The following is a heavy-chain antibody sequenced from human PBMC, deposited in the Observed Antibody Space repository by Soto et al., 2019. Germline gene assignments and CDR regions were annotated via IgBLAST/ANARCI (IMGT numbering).Heavy chain of an antibody. CDR3: ARDMSVGGYYGMDV. Sequence: PGGSLRLSCEASGFTFSRHGMHWVRQAPGKGLEWVAVVWYNGDDKYYVGSVKGRFTISRDNSKKTLFLQMNSLRVDDTAVYYCARDMSVGGYYGMDVWGQGTTVTVSS. J-gene: IGHJ6*02. CDR2: VWYNGDDK. V-gene: IGHV3-33*01. CDR1: GFTFSRHG. D-gene: IGHD3-22*01.